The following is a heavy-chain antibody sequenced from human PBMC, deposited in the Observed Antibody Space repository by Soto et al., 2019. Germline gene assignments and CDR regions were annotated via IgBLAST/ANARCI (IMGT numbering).Heavy chain of an antibody. D-gene: IGHD4-17*01. J-gene: IGHJ4*02. CDR1: GGSISSSSYY. V-gene: IGHV4-39*01. CDR3: ARHGRTGRPEMTTAYFDY. Sequence: QLQLQESGPGLVKPSETLSLTCTVSGGSISSSSYYWGWIRQPPGKGLEWIGSIYYSGSTYYNPSLKSRVTISVDTSKNQFSLKLSSVTAADTAVYYCARHGRTGRPEMTTAYFDYWGQGTLVTVSS. CDR2: IYYSGST.